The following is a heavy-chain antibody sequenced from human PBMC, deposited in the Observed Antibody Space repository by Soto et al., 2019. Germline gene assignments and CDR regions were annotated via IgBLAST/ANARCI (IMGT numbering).Heavy chain of an antibody. V-gene: IGHV3-74*01. D-gene: IGHD3-16*02. J-gene: IGHJ4*02. CDR1: GFTFSNYW. Sequence: GGSLRLSCAASGFTFSNYWMHWLRRAPGKGLVWISRINNDGRGTSYADSVKGRFTISRDNAKNTLYLQMNSLSAEDTAVYYCARRDRLSYTSDYWGQGTLVTVS. CDR2: INNDGRGT. CDR3: ARRDRLSYTSDY.